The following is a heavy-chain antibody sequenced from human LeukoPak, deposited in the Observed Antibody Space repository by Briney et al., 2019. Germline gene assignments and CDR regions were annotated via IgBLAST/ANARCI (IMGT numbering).Heavy chain of an antibody. CDR1: GGSLTTYY. CDR3: ASGSVVTALDQ. CDR2: IYYTGNT. V-gene: IGHV4-59*01. Sequence: PSETLSLTCAVSGGSLTTYYWTWIRQPPGQGLEWIGYIYYTGNTKYNPSLESRVTMSIDTSKNEFSLRMYSVNAADRAVYFWASGSVVTALDQWGKGTLVTVSS. J-gene: IGHJ4*02. D-gene: IGHD2-21*02.